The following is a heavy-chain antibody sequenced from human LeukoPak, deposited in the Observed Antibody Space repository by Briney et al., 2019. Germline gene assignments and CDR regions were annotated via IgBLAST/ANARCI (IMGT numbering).Heavy chain of an antibody. CDR2: INHSGST. CDR1: GGSFSGYY. Sequence: PSETLSLTCAVYGGSFSGYYWSWIRQPPGKGLEWIGEINHSGSTNYNPPLKSRVTISVDTSKNQFSLKLSSVTAADTAVYYCARATYSSSSFDYWGQGTLVTVSS. D-gene: IGHD6-13*01. CDR3: ARATYSSSSFDY. V-gene: IGHV4-34*01. J-gene: IGHJ4*02.